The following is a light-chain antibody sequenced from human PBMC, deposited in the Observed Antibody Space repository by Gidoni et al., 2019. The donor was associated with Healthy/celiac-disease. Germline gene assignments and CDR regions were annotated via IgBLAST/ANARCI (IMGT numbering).Light chain of an antibody. CDR3: AAWDDSLNGWV. CDR2: SNN. Sequence: QSVLTQPPSASGTPGQRVTISCSGSSSNIGSNTVNWYQQRPGTAPKLLSYSNNPRPSGVPDRFSGSKSGTSASLAISGLQSEDEADYYCAAWDDSLNGWVFGGGTKLTVL. CDR1: SSNIGSNT. V-gene: IGLV1-44*01. J-gene: IGLJ3*02.